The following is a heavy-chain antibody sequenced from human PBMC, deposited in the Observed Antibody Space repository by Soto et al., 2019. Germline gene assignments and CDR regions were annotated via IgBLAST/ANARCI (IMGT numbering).Heavy chain of an antibody. J-gene: IGHJ3*02. CDR3: ARDIYDSSGYYYDAFDI. CDR2: ISAYNDNT. V-gene: IGHV1-18*01. Sequence: ASVKVSCKASGYTFTSYGISWVRQAPGQGLEWMGWISAYNDNTNYAQKLQGRVTMTTDTSTSTAYMELRSLRSDDTAVYYCARDIYDSSGYYYDAFDIWGQGTMVTVSS. D-gene: IGHD3-22*01. CDR1: GYTFTSYG.